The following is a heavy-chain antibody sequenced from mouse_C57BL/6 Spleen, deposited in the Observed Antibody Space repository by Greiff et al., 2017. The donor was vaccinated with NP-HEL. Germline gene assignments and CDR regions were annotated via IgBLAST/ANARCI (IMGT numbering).Heavy chain of an antibody. D-gene: IGHD1-1*01. Sequence: VQLQQSGPGLVQPSQSLSITCTVSGFSLTSYGVHWVRQSPGQGLEWLGVIWRGGSTDYNAAFMSRLSITKDNSKSQVFFKMNSLQADDTAIYYCAENYYGSPRDYAMDYWGQGTSVTVSS. CDR2: IWRGGST. CDR3: AENYYGSPRDYAMDY. V-gene: IGHV2-5*01. J-gene: IGHJ4*01. CDR1: GFSLTSYG.